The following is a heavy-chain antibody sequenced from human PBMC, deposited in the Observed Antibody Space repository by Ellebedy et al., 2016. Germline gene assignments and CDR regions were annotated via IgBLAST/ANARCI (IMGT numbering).Heavy chain of an antibody. D-gene: IGHD1-26*01. CDR1: GGSISSSSYY. CDR2: IYYSGST. V-gene: IGHV4-39*01. CDR3: ARQGVGATVLYYFDC. J-gene: IGHJ4*02. Sequence: SETLSLTCTVSGGSISSSSYYWGWIRQPPGKGLEWIGSIYYSGSTFYNPSLKSRVTMSVDTPNNQFSLKLTSVTAADTAVYYCARQGVGATVLYYFDCWGQGTLVTVSS.